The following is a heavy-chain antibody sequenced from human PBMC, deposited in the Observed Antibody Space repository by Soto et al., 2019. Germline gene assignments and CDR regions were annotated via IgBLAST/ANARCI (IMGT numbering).Heavy chain of an antibody. Sequence: GASVKVSCKASGYTFTSYGISWVRQAPGQGLEWMGWISAYNGNTNYAQKLQGRVTMTTDTSTSTAYMELRSLRSDDTAVYYCARNLRPWYYYDSSGYYRPNAFDIWGQGAMVTV. V-gene: IGHV1-18*04. D-gene: IGHD3-22*01. J-gene: IGHJ3*02. CDR1: GYTFTSYG. CDR3: ARNLRPWYYYDSSGYYRPNAFDI. CDR2: ISAYNGNT.